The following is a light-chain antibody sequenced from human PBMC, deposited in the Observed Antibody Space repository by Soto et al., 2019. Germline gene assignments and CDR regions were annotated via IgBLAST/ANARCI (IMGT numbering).Light chain of an antibody. V-gene: IGKV3-15*01. Sequence: EVVTTQSPATLSVSPGERATLSCRASQGLGTNLAWYKQKPGQAPRLVIYAASTRATGVPGRFSGSGSGTEFTLTISSLKSEDFEVYYCQQYNHWPLTFGGGTKVDIK. CDR2: AAS. CDR1: QGLGTN. J-gene: IGKJ4*01. CDR3: QQYNHWPLT.